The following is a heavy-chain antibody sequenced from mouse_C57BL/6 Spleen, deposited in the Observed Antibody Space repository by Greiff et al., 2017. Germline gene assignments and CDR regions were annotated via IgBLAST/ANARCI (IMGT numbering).Heavy chain of an antibody. CDR2: IDPETGGT. D-gene: IGHD1-1*01. CDR1: GYTFTDYE. CDR3: TRGVVAADY. J-gene: IGHJ2*01. V-gene: IGHV1-15*01. Sequence: QVQLQQSGAELVRPGASVTMSCKASGYTFTDYEMHWVKQTPVHGLEWIGAIDPETGGTAYNQKFKGKAILTADKSSSTAYMELRSLTSEDSAVYYCTRGVVAADYWGQGTTLTVSS.